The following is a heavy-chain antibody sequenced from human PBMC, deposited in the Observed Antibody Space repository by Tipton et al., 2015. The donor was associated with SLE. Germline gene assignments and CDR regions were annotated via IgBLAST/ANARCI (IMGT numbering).Heavy chain of an antibody. CDR2: ISYDGSNK. V-gene: IGHV3-30-3*01. J-gene: IGHJ4*02. CDR3: ARSYSSSWSKGGSLDY. CDR1: GFTFSSYA. D-gene: IGHD6-13*01. Sequence: SLRLSCAASGFTFSSYAMHWVRQAPGKGLEWVAVISYDGSNKYYADSVKGRFTISRDNSKNTLYLQMNSLRAEDTAVYYCARSYSSSWSKGGSLDYWGQGTLVTVSS.